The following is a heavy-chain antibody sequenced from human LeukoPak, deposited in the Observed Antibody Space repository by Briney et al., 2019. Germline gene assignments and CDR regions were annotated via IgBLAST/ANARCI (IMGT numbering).Heavy chain of an antibody. CDR2: INTQNRNT. Sequence: ASVKVSCKASGYTFSTYVITWVRQAPGQGPEWLGWINTQNRNTNIAQRFQGRVTMTTDSSTNTAYMELRSLKSDDTAVYYCARACTTFITQWCFSDYWGQGTLVTVSS. J-gene: IGHJ4*02. CDR1: GYTFSTYV. CDR3: ARACTTFITQWCFSDY. V-gene: IGHV1-18*01. D-gene: IGHD2-8*01.